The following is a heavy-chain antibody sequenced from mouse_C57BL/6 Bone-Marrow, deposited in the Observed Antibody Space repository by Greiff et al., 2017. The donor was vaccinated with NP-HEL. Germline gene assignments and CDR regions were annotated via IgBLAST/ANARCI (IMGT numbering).Heavy chain of an antibody. CDR3: TTAFITTVVAH. CDR1: GFNIKDDY. CDR2: IDPENGDT. J-gene: IGHJ2*01. Sequence: VQLKESGAELVRPGASVKLSCTASGFNIKDDYMHWVTQRPEQGLEWIGWIDPENGDTEYASKFQGKATITADTSSNTAYLQLSSLTSEDTAVYCCTTAFITTVVAHWGQGTTLTVSS. D-gene: IGHD1-1*01. V-gene: IGHV14-4*01.